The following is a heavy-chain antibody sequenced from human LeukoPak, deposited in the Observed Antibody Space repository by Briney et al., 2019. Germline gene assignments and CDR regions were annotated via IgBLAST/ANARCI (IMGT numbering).Heavy chain of an antibody. CDR3: AKGSALWGYYLDN. D-gene: IGHD7-27*01. CDR1: GFTVSSNY. CDR2: IYSGGST. V-gene: IGHV3-53*05. Sequence: GGSLRLSCAASGFTVSSNYMSWVRQAPGKGLEWVSVIYSGGSTYYADSVKGRFTISRDNSKNTLYLQMNSLRAEDTAVYYCAKGSALWGYYLDNWGQGTLVTVSS. J-gene: IGHJ4*02.